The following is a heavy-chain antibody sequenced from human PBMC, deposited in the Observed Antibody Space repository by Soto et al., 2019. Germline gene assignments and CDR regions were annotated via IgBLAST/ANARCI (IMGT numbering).Heavy chain of an antibody. CDR1: GGSISDSDW. Sequence: SETLSLTCVVSGGSISDSDWCSWVRQPPGKGLECIGEIFHSGSTNYTPSLKSRVTMSVDKSKNQFSLKLDSFMTAATAAYFFASDATFDSGGYYYVSWFDLWGQGTPVTVSS. D-gene: IGHD3-22*01. CDR3: ASDATFDSGGYYYVSWFDL. CDR2: IFHSGST. V-gene: IGHV4-4*02. J-gene: IGHJ5*02.